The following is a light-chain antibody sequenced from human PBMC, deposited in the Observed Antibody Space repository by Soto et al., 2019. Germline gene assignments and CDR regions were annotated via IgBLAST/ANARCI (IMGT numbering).Light chain of an antibody. J-gene: IGKJ4*01. Sequence: EIVLSQSPATLSLSPEERATLSCRASQSVSSYLAWYQQKPGQAPRLLIYDASNRATGIPARFSGSGSGTDFTLTISRLEPEDCAVYYCQQFSSYPLTFGGGTKVDIK. CDR1: QSVSSY. V-gene: IGKV3-11*01. CDR3: QQFSSYPLT. CDR2: DAS.